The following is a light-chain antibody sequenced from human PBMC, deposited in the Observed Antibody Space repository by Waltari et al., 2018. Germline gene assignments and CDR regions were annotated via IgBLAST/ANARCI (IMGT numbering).Light chain of an antibody. CDR2: GAS. CDR3: QQYDNLPLT. CDR1: QDISNY. J-gene: IGKJ4*01. Sequence: DIQMTQSPSSLSASVGDRVTITCQARQDISNYLNWYQQKPGKAPKLLIYGASNLETGVPSRFSGSGSGTDFTFTISSLQPEDIATYYCQQYDNLPLTFGGGTKVEIK. V-gene: IGKV1-33*01.